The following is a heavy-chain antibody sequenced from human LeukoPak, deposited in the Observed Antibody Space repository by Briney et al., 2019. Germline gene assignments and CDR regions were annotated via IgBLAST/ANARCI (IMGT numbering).Heavy chain of an antibody. Sequence: GGSLRLSCAASGFTFDDYAMHWVRQAPGKGLEWVSGISWNTGSIGYADSVKGRFTTSRDNAKNSLYLQMNSLRAEDTALYYCAKDIRTGGYYYGMDVWGQGTTVTVSS. D-gene: IGHD1-14*01. J-gene: IGHJ6*02. V-gene: IGHV3-9*01. CDR1: GFTFDDYA. CDR2: ISWNTGSI. CDR3: AKDIRTGGYYYGMDV.